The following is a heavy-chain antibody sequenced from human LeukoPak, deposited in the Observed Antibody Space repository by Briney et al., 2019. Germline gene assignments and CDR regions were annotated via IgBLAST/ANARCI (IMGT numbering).Heavy chain of an antibody. V-gene: IGHV4-4*07. CDR3: ARDKRPPDQGLSDY. J-gene: IGHJ4*02. D-gene: IGHD1-14*01. Sequence: SETLSLTCTVAAVSISTYCWSWIRQPAGKGLEWIGLIYTRGSTNYNPSLKSRVTMSVDTSKNQFSLKLSSVTAADTAVCYCARDKRPPDQGLSDYWGQGTLVTVSS. CDR1: AVSISTYC. CDR2: IYTRGST.